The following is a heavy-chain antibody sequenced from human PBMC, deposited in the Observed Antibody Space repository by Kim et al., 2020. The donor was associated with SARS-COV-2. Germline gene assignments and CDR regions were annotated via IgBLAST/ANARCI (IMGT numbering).Heavy chain of an antibody. D-gene: IGHD2-2*01. CDR3: ARYFFVPAAIYYFDY. CDR1: GYSFTSYW. Sequence: GESLKISCKGSGYSFTSYWIGWVRQMPGKGLEWMGIIYPGDSDTRYSPSFQGQVTIPADKSISTAYLQWSSLKASDTAMYYCARYFFVPAAIYYFDYWGQGTLVTVSS. J-gene: IGHJ4*02. V-gene: IGHV5-51*01. CDR2: IYPGDSDT.